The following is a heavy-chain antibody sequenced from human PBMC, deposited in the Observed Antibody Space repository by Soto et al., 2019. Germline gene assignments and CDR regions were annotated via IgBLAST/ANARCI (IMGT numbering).Heavy chain of an antibody. J-gene: IGHJ4*03. V-gene: IGHV3-48*01. D-gene: IGHD6-13*01. Sequence: PGGSLRLSCAASGFTFSSYSMNWVRQAQGKGLEWVSYISSTSSTIYYADSVKGRFTISRDNAKNSLYLQMNSLRAEDTAVYYCARHCYRIAAAADIDTWGQGTMLPISS. CDR3: ARHCYRIAAAADIDT. CDR2: ISSTSSTI. CDR1: GFTFSSYS.